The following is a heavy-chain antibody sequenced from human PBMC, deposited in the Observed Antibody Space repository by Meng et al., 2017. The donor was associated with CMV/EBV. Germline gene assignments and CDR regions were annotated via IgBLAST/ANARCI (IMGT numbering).Heavy chain of an antibody. D-gene: IGHD5-24*01. CDR3: ARLGRWLQYSYFDY. Sequence: YGGGVYTRGWSLMLSCSASGFTVNSYYVSWVRQAPGKVLEWVAVIYSGGKTDYADSVKGRFTISRDTSKNTLYLQMNSLRAEDTAVYYCARLGRWLQYSYFDYWGPGTLVTVSS. CDR2: IYSGGKT. J-gene: IGHJ4*02. V-gene: IGHV3-53*01. CDR1: GFTVNSYY.